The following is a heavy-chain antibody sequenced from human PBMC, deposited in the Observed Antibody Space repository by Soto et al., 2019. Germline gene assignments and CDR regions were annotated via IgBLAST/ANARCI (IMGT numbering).Heavy chain of an antibody. CDR1: GGSISSSSYY. V-gene: IGHV4-39*01. CDR3: ARASGSYYYYYGMDV. D-gene: IGHD1-26*01. Sequence: SETLSLTCTVSGGSISSSSYYWGWIRQPPGKGLEWIGSIYYSGSTYYNPSLKSRVTISVDTSKNQFSLKLSSVTAADTAVYYCARASGSYYYYYGMDVWGQGTTVTVSS. J-gene: IGHJ6*02. CDR2: IYYSGST.